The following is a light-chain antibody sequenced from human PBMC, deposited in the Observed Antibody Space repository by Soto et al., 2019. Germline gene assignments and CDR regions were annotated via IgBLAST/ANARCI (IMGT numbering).Light chain of an antibody. Sequence: QSALTQPASVSGSPGQSITISCTVTSSDVGGYNYVSWYPQHPGKAPKLMIYEVSNMPSGVSNRFSGSKSGNTASLTISGLQAEDYADDYCSSYTTISTLEVFGGGTKVTVL. CDR1: SSDVGGYNY. J-gene: IGLJ3*02. CDR3: SSYTTISTLEV. V-gene: IGLV2-14*01. CDR2: EVS.